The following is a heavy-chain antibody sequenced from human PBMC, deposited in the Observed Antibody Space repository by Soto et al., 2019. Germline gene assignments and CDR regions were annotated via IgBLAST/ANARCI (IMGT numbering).Heavy chain of an antibody. Sequence: SDTLSLTCPVSFGSISNVGYYWTWIRQHPGKGLEWIGYIYYSGSTYYNPSLKSRVTISVDTSKNQFSLKLTSVTAADTAVYYCARDVTDFWSGHEGMDVWGQGTTVTVSS. CDR3: ARDVTDFWSGHEGMDV. J-gene: IGHJ6*02. CDR1: FGSISNVGYY. D-gene: IGHD3-3*01. V-gene: IGHV4-31*03. CDR2: IYYSGST.